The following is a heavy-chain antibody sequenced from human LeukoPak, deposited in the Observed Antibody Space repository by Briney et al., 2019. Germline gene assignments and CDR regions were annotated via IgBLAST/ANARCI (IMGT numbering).Heavy chain of an antibody. Sequence: PSETLSLTCTVSGGSISSSSYYWDWIRQPPGKGLEWIGSIYYSGSTYYNPSLKSRVTISVDTSKNQFSLKLSSVTAADTAVYYCARDAGGGYYYYMDVWGRGTTVTVSS. CDR3: ARDAGGGYYYYMDV. CDR1: GGSISSSSYY. V-gene: IGHV4-39*07. D-gene: IGHD3-16*01. J-gene: IGHJ6*03. CDR2: IYYSGST.